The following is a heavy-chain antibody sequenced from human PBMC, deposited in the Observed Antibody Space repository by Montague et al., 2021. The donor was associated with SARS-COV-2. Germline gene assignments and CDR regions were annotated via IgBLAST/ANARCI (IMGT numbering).Heavy chain of an antibody. CDR1: GGSISSYY. Sequence: SETLSLTCTVSGGSISSYYWSWIRQPPGKGLEWIGYIYYSGSTNYNPSLKSRVTISVDTSKNQFSLKLNSMTAADTAVYYCARDWGRWLQLKAYFSYWGQGTLVTVSS. V-gene: IGHV4-59*01. J-gene: IGHJ4*02. CDR2: IYYSGST. CDR3: ARDWGRWLQLKAYFSY. D-gene: IGHD5-24*01.